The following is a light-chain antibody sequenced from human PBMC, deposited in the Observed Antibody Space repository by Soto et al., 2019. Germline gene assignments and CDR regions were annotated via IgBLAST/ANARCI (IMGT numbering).Light chain of an antibody. CDR1: QSISSW. Sequence: DIQMAQSPSTLSASVGDRVTITCRASQSISSWLDWYQQKPGKAPKLLIYDASSLESGVPSRFSGSGSGTEFTITISRLQPDDFAPYYCQQYNSYPLTFGGGTKVEIK. CDR2: DAS. J-gene: IGKJ4*01. CDR3: QQYNSYPLT. V-gene: IGKV1-5*01.